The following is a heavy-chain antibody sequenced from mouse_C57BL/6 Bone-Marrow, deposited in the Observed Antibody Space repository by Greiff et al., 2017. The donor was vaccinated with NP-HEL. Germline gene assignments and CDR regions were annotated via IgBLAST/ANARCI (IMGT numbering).Heavy chain of an antibody. J-gene: IGHJ2*01. D-gene: IGHD2-4*01. V-gene: IGHV1-69*01. CDR2: IDPSDSYT. CDR3: ARGYDYDLYYFDD. CDR1: GYTFTSYW. Sequence: SGAELVMPGASVKLSCKASGYTFTSYWMHWVKQRPGQGLEWIGEIDPSDSYTNYNQKFKGKSTLTVDKSSSTAYMQLSSLTSEDSAVYYCARGYDYDLYYFDDWGQGTTLTVSS.